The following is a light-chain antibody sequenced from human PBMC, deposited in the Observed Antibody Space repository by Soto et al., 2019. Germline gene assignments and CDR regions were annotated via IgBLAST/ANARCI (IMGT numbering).Light chain of an antibody. Sequence: EIVMTQSPATLSVAQGERATLSCRASQNINSNLAWYQQKPGQAPRLLMYGASTRATGIPGRFSGSGSGTEFTLTISSLQSEDFAVYSCQQYNNWPWTFGQGTKVEIK. CDR2: GAS. CDR3: QQYNNWPWT. CDR1: QNINSN. J-gene: IGKJ1*01. V-gene: IGKV3-15*01.